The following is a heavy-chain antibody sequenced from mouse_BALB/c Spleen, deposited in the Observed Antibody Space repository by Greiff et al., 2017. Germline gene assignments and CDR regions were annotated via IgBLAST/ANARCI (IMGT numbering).Heavy chain of an antibody. V-gene: IGHV5-15*02. J-gene: IGHJ1*01. D-gene: IGHD2-4*01. CDR1: GFTFSDYG. CDR2: ISNLAYSI. Sequence: EVMLVESGGGLVQPGGSRKLSCAASGFTFSDYGMAWVRQAPGKGPEWVAFISNLAYSIYYADTVTGRFTISRENAKNTLYLEMSSLRSEDTAMYYCAREGLRPYFDVWGAGTTVTVSS. CDR3: AREGLRPYFDV.